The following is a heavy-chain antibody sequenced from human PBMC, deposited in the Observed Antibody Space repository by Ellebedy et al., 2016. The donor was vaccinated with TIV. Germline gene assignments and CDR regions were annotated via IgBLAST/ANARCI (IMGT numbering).Heavy chain of an antibody. CDR3: ASKDHGYWYFDL. D-gene: IGHD1-14*01. V-gene: IGHV4-31*03. J-gene: IGHJ2*01. Sequence: MPSETLSLTCTVSGGSISSGGYYRSWIRQHPGKGLEWIGYIYYSGSTHYNPSLKSRVTISVDTSKNQFSLKLSSVTAADTAVYYCASKDHGYWYFDLWGRGTLVTASS. CDR2: IYYSGST. CDR1: GGSISSGGYY.